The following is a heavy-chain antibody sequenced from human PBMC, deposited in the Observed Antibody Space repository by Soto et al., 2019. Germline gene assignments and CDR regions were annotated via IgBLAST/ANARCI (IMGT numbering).Heavy chain of an antibody. CDR1: GFTFTNYA. V-gene: IGHV3-30-3*01. CDR3: AREGEYCSGGSCTYFAY. Sequence: QVQLVESGGGVVQPGRSLRLSCAASGFTFTNYAMYWVRQDPGKGLVWMGYVSYDGAHKFYADSVKGRFTISRDNSKNTLFLQMNSLRAEDPAVYYCAREGEYCSGGSCTYFAYWGQGTLVTVSS. D-gene: IGHD2-15*01. J-gene: IGHJ4*02. CDR2: VSYDGAHK.